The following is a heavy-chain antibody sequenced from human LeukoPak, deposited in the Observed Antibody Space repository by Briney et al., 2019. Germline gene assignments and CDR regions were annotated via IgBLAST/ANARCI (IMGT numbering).Heavy chain of an antibody. CDR3: ARGGHGGSYYEDDAFDI. Sequence: ASVKVSCKASGYTFTSYYMHWVRQAPGQGLEWMGIINPSGGSTSYAQKFQGRVTMTRDTSTSTVYMELSSLRSEDTAVYYCARGGHGGSYYEDDAFDIWGQGTMVTVSS. D-gene: IGHD1-26*01. CDR2: INPSGGST. J-gene: IGHJ3*02. V-gene: IGHV1-46*01. CDR1: GYTFTSYY.